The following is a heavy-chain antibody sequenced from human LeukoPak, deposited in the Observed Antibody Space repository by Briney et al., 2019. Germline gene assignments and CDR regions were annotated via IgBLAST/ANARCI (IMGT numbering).Heavy chain of an antibody. CDR1: GGSISSGGYY. CDR3: ARTGGGLGYYYGMDV. V-gene: IGHV4-31*03. D-gene: IGHD3/OR15-3a*01. J-gene: IGHJ6*02. Sequence: SETLSLTCTVSGGSISSGGYYWSWIRQHPGKGLEWIGYNYYSGSTYYNPSLKSRVTISVDTSKNQFSLKLSSVTAADTAVYYCARTGGGLGYYYGMDVWGQGTTVTVSS. CDR2: NYYSGST.